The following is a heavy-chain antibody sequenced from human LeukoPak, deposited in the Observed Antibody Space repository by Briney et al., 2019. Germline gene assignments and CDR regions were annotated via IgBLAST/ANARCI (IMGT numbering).Heavy chain of an antibody. CDR1: GFTFSSYW. D-gene: IGHD3-22*01. CDR3: ARDKGHYYDSSGYDY. CDR2: ISSSSSTI. J-gene: IGHJ4*02. Sequence: GGSLRLSCAASGFTFSSYWMCWVRQAPGKGLEWVSYISSSSSTIYYADSVKGRFTISRDNAKNSLYLQMNSLRAEDTAVYYCARDKGHYYDSSGYDYWGQGTLVTVSS. V-gene: IGHV3-48*04.